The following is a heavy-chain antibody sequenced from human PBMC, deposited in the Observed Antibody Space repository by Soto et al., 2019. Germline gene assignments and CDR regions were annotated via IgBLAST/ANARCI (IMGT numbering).Heavy chain of an antibody. CDR3: AKYAYNYGYFDY. CDR2: IYPGDSDT. V-gene: IGHV5-51*01. J-gene: IGHJ4*02. CDR1: GYSFTTYW. D-gene: IGHD5-18*01. Sequence: GESLKISCKRSGYSFTTYWIGCVLAMPGKGLEWMGIIYPGDSDTRYSPSFQGQVTISADKSISTVYLQWSSLKASDTAMYYCAKYAYNYGYFDYWGQGTLVTVSS.